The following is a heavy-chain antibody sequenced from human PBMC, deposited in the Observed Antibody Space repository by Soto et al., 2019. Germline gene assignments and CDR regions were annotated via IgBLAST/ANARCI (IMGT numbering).Heavy chain of an antibody. V-gene: IGHV3-9*01. CDR1: GFTFDDYA. CDR2: ISWNSGSI. CDR3: AKEHTAIGRSGWPYYYYGMDV. Sequence: EVQLVESGGGLVQPGRSLRLSCAASGFTFDDYAMHWVRQAPGKGLEWVSGISWNSGSICYPDSVKGRCTISRDNAKNSLYLQMNSLRAEDTALYYCAKEHTAIGRSGWPYYYYGMDVWGQGTTVTVSS. J-gene: IGHJ6*02. D-gene: IGHD5-18*01.